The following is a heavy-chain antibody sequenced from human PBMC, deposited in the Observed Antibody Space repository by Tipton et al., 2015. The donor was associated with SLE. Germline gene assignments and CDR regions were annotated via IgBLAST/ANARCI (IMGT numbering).Heavy chain of an antibody. CDR2: IYYSGST. V-gene: IGHV4-39*07. CDR1: GGSISSSSYY. Sequence: TLSLTCTVSGGSISSSSYYWGWIRQPPGKGLEWIGSIYYSGSTYYNPSLKSRVTISVDTSKNQFSLKLSSVTAADTAVYYCASTNIPGAFDIWGQGTMVTVSS. CDR3: ASTNIPGAFDI. D-gene: IGHD2/OR15-2a*01. J-gene: IGHJ3*02.